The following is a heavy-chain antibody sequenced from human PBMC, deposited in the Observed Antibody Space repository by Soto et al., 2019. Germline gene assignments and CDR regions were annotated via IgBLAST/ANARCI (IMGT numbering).Heavy chain of an antibody. CDR2: TIPILGVI. J-gene: IGHJ4*02. V-gene: IGHV1-69*02. D-gene: IGHD3-16*01. CDR3: ATGGDPRNGPRGNNIDY. Sequence: QVQLVQSGAEVKKPGSSVKVSCKASGGIFGTYSLHWVRQAPGQGHEWMGRTIPILGVISYAQKFKGRVTITAETATTTAYIEVSSLTSEDTAVYYCATGGDPRNGPRGNNIDYWGRGTLVTVSS. CDR1: GGIFGTYS.